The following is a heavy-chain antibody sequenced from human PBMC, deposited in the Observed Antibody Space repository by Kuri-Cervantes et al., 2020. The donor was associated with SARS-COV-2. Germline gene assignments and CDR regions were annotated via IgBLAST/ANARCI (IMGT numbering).Heavy chain of an antibody. J-gene: IGHJ4*02. CDR3: ARGVVRGYSFDY. CDR2: IYYSGST. D-gene: IGHD3-10*01. CDR1: GGSISSSSYY. V-gene: IGHV4-39*07. Sequence: SETLSLTCTVSGGSISSSSYYWGWIRQPPGKGLEWIGSIYYSGSTYYNPSLKSRVTISVDTSKNQFSLKLSSVTAADTAVYYCARGVVRGYSFDYWGQGTLVTVSS.